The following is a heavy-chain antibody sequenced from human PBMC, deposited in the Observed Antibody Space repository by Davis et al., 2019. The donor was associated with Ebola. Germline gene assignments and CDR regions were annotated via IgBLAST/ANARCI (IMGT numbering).Heavy chain of an antibody. CDR3: AKDFIPDY. V-gene: IGHV3-7*01. J-gene: IGHJ4*02. CDR2: IKEDGSEK. CDR1: GFTFSSSW. Sequence: GESLKISCAASGFTFSSSWMSWVRQAPGKGLEWVANIKEDGSEKHYVDSVEGRFTISRDNAKNSLYLQMNSLRAEDTAVYYCAKDFIPDYWGQGTLVTVSS.